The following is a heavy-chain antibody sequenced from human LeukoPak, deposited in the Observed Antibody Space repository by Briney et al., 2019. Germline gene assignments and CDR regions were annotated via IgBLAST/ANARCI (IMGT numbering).Heavy chain of an antibody. CDR1: GFTLSQYW. CDR2: VNEDGSRI. Sequence: GGSLRLSCSASGFTLSQYWMHWVRQAPGKGLVWVARVNEDGSRIDHADSVRGRFTICRDINKITLFLQMNSLRVEDSAIYYSVRDFGGEDDYWGQGILVTVSS. J-gene: IGHJ4*02. CDR3: VRDFGGEDDY. D-gene: IGHD2-15*01. V-gene: IGHV3-74*01.